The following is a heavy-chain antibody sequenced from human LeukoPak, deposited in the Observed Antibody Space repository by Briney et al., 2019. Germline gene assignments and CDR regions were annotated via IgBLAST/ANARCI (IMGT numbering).Heavy chain of an antibody. V-gene: IGHV4-30-2*01. CDR3: ARDYDYGMDV. CDR2: IYHSGST. CDR1: GGSISSGGSS. J-gene: IGHJ6*02. Sequence: SETLSLTCAVSGGSISSGGSSWSWIRQPPGKGLEWIGYIYHSGSTYYNPSLKSRVTISVDRSKNQFSLKLSSVTAADTAVYYCARDYDYGMDVWGQGTTVTVSS.